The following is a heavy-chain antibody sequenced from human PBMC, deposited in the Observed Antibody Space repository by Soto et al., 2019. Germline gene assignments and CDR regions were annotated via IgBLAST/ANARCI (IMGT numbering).Heavy chain of an antibody. Sequence: SETLSLTCAVYGGSFSNYYWSWIRQPPGKGLEWIGEINHSGSTYYNPSLKSRVTISVDTSKNQFSLKLTSVTAADTAVYYCARNRNRQQLVNYYYYGMDVWGQGTTVTISS. CDR3: ARNRNRQQLVNYYYYGMDV. V-gene: IGHV4-34*01. J-gene: IGHJ6*02. CDR1: GGSFSNYY. D-gene: IGHD6-13*01. CDR2: INHSGST.